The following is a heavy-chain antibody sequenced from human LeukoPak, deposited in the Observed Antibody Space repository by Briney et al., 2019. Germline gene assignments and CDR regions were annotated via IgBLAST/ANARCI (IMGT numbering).Heavy chain of an antibody. CDR3: PSEASSLSRAFDF. CDR1: GFTFSSYW. Sequence: GGSLRLSCAASGFTFSSYWMHWVRQAPGKGLVWVSRINSDGSNTNYTDSVKGRFTISRDNANNTLYLQIESLKAGDTAVYFCPSEASSLSRAFDFWGRGKMATV. V-gene: IGHV3-74*01. D-gene: IGHD2-2*01. J-gene: IGHJ3*01. CDR2: INSDGSNT.